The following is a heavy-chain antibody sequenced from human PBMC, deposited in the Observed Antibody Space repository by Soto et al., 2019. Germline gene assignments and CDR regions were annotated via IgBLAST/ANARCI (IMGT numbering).Heavy chain of an antibody. CDR2: IWYDGSNK. CDR1: GFTFSSYG. V-gene: IGHV3-33*01. CDR3: ARDRDGGYDVLANHAFDI. J-gene: IGHJ3*02. D-gene: IGHD5-12*01. Sequence: QVQLVESGGGVVQPGRSLRLSCAASGFTFSSYGMHWVRQAPGKGLEWVAVIWYDGSNKYYADSVKGRFTISRDNSKNTLYLQMNSLRAEDTAVYYCARDRDGGYDVLANHAFDIWGQGTMVTVSS.